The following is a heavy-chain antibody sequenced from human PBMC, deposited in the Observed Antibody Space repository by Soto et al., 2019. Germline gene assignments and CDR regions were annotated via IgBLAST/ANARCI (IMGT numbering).Heavy chain of an antibody. J-gene: IGHJ6*02. V-gene: IGHV3-30-3*01. CDR1: GFSFSRHG. CDR3: ARDRSSTYYYYGMDL. Sequence: LRLSCAASGFSFSRHGMHWVRQAPGKGLEWVAVISYDGSNQDYADSVKGRFSISRDNSKNTVYLQMNSLRVEDSAVYYCARDRSSTYYYYGMDLWGQGTTVTV. D-gene: IGHD6-19*01. CDR2: ISYDGSNQ.